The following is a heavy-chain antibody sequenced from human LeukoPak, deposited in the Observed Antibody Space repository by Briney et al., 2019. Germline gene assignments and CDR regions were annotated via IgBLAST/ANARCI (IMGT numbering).Heavy chain of an antibody. V-gene: IGHV4-39*01. Sequence: SETLSLTCTVSGGSISSSSYYWGWIRQPPGKGLEWIGSIYYSGSTYYNPSLKSRVTISVDTSKNQFSLKLSSVTAADTAVYYCARHLYPRCSGGSCYSVGYFDYWGQGTLVTVSS. CDR1: GGSISSSSYY. CDR2: IYYSGST. J-gene: IGHJ4*02. D-gene: IGHD2-15*01. CDR3: ARHLYPRCSGGSCYSVGYFDY.